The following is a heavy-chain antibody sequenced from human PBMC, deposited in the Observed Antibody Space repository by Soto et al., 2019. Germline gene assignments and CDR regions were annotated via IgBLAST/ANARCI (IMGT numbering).Heavy chain of an antibody. Sequence: GGSLRLSCAASGFTVSSNYMSWVRQAPGKGLEWVSVIYSGGSTYYADSVKGRLTISRHNSKNTLYLQMNSLRAEDTAVYYCARDQRAYYYDSSGYYDYWGQGTLVTVSS. CDR1: GFTVSSNY. CDR3: ARDQRAYYYDSSGYYDY. CDR2: IYSGGST. J-gene: IGHJ4*02. D-gene: IGHD3-22*01. V-gene: IGHV3-66*01.